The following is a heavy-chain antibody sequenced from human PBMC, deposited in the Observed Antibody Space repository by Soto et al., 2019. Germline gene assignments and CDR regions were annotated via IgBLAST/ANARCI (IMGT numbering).Heavy chain of an antibody. V-gene: IGHV3-30*03. CDR3: ARVSGSMTIFGVLIPTHWYFDL. CDR2: ISYDGTDK. J-gene: IGHJ2*01. D-gene: IGHD3-3*01. Sequence: QVQLVESGGGVVQPGRSLRLSCAASGFTFSSYGIHWVRQAPGKGLEWVALISYDGTDKYYADSVKGRFTISRDNSKNTLYLQMSSLGPEDTAVYYCARVSGSMTIFGVLIPTHWYFDLWGRGTLVTVSS. CDR1: GFTFSSYG.